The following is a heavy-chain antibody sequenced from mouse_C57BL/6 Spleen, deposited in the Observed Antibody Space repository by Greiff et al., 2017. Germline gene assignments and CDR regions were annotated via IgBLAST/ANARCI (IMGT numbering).Heavy chain of an antibody. CDR2: IYPGDGDT. J-gene: IGHJ2*01. CDR3: ARNYGSSPLDY. D-gene: IGHD1-1*01. Sequence: VQLQQSGAELVKPGASVKISCKASGYAFSSYWMNWVKQRPGKGLEWIGQIYPGDGDTNYNGKFKGKATLTAAKSSSTAYMQLSSLTSEDSAVYFCARNYGSSPLDYWGQGTTLTVSS. CDR1: GYAFSSYW. V-gene: IGHV1-80*01.